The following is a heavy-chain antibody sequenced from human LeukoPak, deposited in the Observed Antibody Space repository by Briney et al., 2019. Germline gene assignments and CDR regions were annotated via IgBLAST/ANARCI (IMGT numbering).Heavy chain of an antibody. V-gene: IGHV4-4*07. CDR2: IHTSGST. J-gene: IGHJ6*03. CDR3: ARDRYYYGSGSYPYMDV. Sequence: SETLSLTCTVSGGSITDHFWSWVRRSPGKGLEWIGRIHTSGSTKYNPSLMSRVTMSVDTSKNQFSLKVSSVTAADTAVYYCARDRYYYGSGSYPYMDVWGKGTTVTISS. D-gene: IGHD3-10*01. CDR1: GGSITDHF.